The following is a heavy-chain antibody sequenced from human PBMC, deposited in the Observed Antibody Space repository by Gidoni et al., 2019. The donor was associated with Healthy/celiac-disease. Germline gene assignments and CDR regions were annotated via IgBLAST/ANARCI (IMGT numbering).Heavy chain of an antibody. J-gene: IGHJ6*02. V-gene: IGHV3-33*01. D-gene: IGHD3-3*01. Sequence: QVQLVESGGGVVQPGRSLRLSCAASGFPFSSYGMHWVRQAPGKGLEWVAVIWYDGSNKYYADSVKGRFTISRDNSKNTLYLQMNSLRAEDTAVYYCARDQPRDDFWSGYYYYYYGMDVWGQGTTVTVSS. CDR3: ARDQPRDDFWSGYYYYYYGMDV. CDR2: IWYDGSNK. CDR1: GFPFSSYG.